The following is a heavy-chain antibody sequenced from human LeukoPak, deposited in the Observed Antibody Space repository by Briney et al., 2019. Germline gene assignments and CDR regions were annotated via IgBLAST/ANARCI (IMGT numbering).Heavy chain of an antibody. D-gene: IGHD6-13*01. V-gene: IGHV4-59*01. CDR2: IYYSGST. CDR3: VRGAGSTWYF. CDR1: GCSISSYY. J-gene: IGHJ4*02. Sequence: SETLSLTCTVSGCSISSYYWSWIRQPPGKGLEWIGYIYYSGSTNYNPSLKSRVTISVDTSKNQFSLKVRSVTAADTAVYYCVRGAGSTWYFWGQGTLVTVSS.